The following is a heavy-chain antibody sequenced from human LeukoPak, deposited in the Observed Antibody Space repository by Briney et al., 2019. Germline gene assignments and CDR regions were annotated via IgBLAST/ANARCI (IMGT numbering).Heavy chain of an antibody. D-gene: IGHD3-22*01. CDR2: ISWNSGSI. CDR3: ARNTYYYDSSGYYPYYFDY. CDR1: GFTFDDYA. V-gene: IGHV3-9*01. J-gene: IGHJ4*02. Sequence: GGSLRLSCAASGFTFDDYAMHWVRQAPGKGLEWVSGISWNSGSIGYADSVKGRFTISRDNAKNSLYLQMNSLRAEDTALYYCARNTYYYDSSGYYPYYFDYWGQGTLVTVSS.